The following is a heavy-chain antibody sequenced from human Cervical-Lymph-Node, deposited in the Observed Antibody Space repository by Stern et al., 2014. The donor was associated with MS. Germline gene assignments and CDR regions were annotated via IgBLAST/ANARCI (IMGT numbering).Heavy chain of an antibody. CDR2: IWYDGSNP. V-gene: IGHV3-33*01. CDR3: ASAYSSSHYYFDY. D-gene: IGHD6-13*01. J-gene: IGHJ4*02. Sequence: VQLVESGGGVVQPGRSLRLSCAASGLSFSRYAMHWVRQAPGKGLEWVALIWYDGSNPYYADSVTGRFTISRDNFKNTLYLQMNSLRAEDTAVYYCASAYSSSHYYFDYWGQGTLVTVSS. CDR1: GLSFSRYA.